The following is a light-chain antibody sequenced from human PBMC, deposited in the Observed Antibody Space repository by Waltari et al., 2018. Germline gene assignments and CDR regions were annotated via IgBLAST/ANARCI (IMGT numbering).Light chain of an antibody. CDR3: QHYLRLPVT. CDR1: QSVSRA. V-gene: IGKV3-20*01. Sequence: IVLTQSPGTLSLSLGERATVSCRASQSVSRALAWYQQKPGQAPRLLIYGASTRATGSPDRFSGSGSGKDFSLTISRVEPDDFAVYYCQHYLRLPVTFGQGTTVEI. CDR2: GAS. J-gene: IGKJ1*01.